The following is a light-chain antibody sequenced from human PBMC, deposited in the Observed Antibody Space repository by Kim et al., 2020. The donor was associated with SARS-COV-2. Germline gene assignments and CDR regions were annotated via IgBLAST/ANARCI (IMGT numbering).Light chain of an antibody. Sequence: SYELTQPPSVSVSPGQTARITCSGDALAKQYAYWYQQKPGQAPVLAIYKDSERPSGIPERVSGSSSGTTVTLTISGVQAEDEADYYCQSSDSSGIYRIFGGGTQLTVL. CDR3: QSSDSSGIYRI. J-gene: IGLJ2*01. CDR2: KDS. V-gene: IGLV3-25*03. CDR1: ALAKQY.